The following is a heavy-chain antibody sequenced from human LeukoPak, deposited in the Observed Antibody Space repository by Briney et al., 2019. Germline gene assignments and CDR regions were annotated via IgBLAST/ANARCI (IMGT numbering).Heavy chain of an antibody. CDR1: GGSISSGSYY. CDR3: ARSWGIFGVVRCAFDI. J-gene: IGHJ3*02. CDR2: IYTSGST. Sequence: PSETLSLTCTVSGGSISSGSYYWSWIRQPAGKGLEWIGRIYTSGSTNYNPSLKSRVTISVDTSKNQFSLKLSSVTAADTAVYYCARSWGIFGVVRCAFDIWGQGTMVTVSS. V-gene: IGHV4-61*02. D-gene: IGHD3-3*01.